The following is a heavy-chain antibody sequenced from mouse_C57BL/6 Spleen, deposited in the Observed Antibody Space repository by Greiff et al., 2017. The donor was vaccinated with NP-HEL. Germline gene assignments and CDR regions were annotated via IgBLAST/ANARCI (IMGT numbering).Heavy chain of an antibody. D-gene: IGHD4-1*01. CDR3: ARSVWDVGYFDV. V-gene: IGHV1-66*01. Sequence: QVQLKESGPELVKPGASVKISCKASGYSFTSYYIHWVKQRPGQGLEWIGWIYPGSGNTKYNEKFKGKATLTADTSSSTAYMQLSSLTSEDSAVYYCARSVWDVGYFDVWGTGTTVTVSS. J-gene: IGHJ1*03. CDR2: IYPGSGNT. CDR1: GYSFTSYY.